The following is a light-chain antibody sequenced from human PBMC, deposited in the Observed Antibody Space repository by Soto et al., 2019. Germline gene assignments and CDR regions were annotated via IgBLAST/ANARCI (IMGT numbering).Light chain of an antibody. J-gene: IGKJ1*01. Sequence: DIQMTQSPSSLSASVGDRITITCRASQSISRYLNWSQQKPGKAPKLLIYAASSLQSGVPSGFSGSGSGTDFTLTISSLQPEDSATYYCQQSYSTHPTFGQGTKVEIK. V-gene: IGKV1-39*01. CDR1: QSISRY. CDR2: AAS. CDR3: QQSYSTHPT.